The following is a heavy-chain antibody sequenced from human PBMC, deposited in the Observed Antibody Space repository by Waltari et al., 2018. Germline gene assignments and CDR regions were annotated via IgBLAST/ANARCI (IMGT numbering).Heavy chain of an antibody. CDR3: TREDDGNDSGAFDL. J-gene: IGHJ3*01. CDR1: GFPFRDYA. D-gene: IGHD5-12*01. Sequence: EVQLVASGGDLVQSGRSLRLSCTGSGFPFRDYAIHWVRQAPGKGLEWLGLIRSEDYTGGTSIAASVGGLFSISSDDYKRTAHLEMNALQTDDSATYYCTREDDGNDSGAFDLWGQGTLVTVSS. V-gene: IGHV3-49*04. CDR2: IRSEDYTGGT.